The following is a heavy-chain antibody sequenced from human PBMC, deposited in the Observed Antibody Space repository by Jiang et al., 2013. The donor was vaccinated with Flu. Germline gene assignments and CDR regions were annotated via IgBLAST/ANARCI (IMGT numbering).Heavy chain of an antibody. CDR3: AKDPPRYCSGDSCERGHDAFDI. CDR2: ISGSGGST. V-gene: IGHV3-23*01. D-gene: IGHD2-15*01. J-gene: IGHJ3*02. CDR1: SRYA. Sequence: SRYAMSWVRQAPGKGLEWVSAISGSGGSTYYADSVKGRFTISRDNSKNTLYLQMNSLRAEDTAVYYCAKDPPRYCSGDSCERGHDAFDIWGQGTMVTVSS.